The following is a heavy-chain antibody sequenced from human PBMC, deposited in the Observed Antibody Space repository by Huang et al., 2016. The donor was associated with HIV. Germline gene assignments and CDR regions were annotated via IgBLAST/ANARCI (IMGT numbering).Heavy chain of an antibody. V-gene: IGHV4-59*13. D-gene: IGHD5-18*01. J-gene: IGHJ6*03. CDR2: VYVVGRT. CDR3: ARWMDSYGLKYYYYMDV. Sequence: VQLQESGPGLVKPSETLSLTCSVSGGSISSYNWNWIRQPPGKGLEWIGSVYVVGRTNSNPSLKRRITISVDTSKNEFSLKLRSATAADTAVYYCARWMDSYGLKYYYYMDVWGRGTTVTVSS. CDR1: GGSISSYN.